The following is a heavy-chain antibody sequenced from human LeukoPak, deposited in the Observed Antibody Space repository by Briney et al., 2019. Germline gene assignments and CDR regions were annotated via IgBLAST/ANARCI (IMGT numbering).Heavy chain of an antibody. CDR1: GCTFGDYA. V-gene: IGHV3-49*04. J-gene: IGHJ4*02. CDR3: TTAGGYDYP. CDR2: IRSKAYGGTT. D-gene: IGHD5-12*01. Sequence: PGGSLRLSCTASGCTFGDYAVSWVRQASGKGLEWLGFIRSKAYGGTTEYAASVKGRFTISRDDSKSIAYLQMNSLKTEDTAVYYCTTAGGYDYPWGQGTLVTVSS.